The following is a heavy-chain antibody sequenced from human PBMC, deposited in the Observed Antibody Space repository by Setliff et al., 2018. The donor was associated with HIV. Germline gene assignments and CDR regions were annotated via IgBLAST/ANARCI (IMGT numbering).Heavy chain of an antibody. CDR2: ISYSEYT. CDR1: GDPTNSHY. Sequence: SETLSLTCTVSGDPTNSHYWSWIRQPPGEGLEWIGHISYSEYTNYNPSLKSRVTISLDTSKKHFSLDIYSVTAADTAVYYCARDHNSGTLHAFDIWGQGTKVTVSS. CDR3: ARDHNSGTLHAFDI. V-gene: IGHV4-59*11. D-gene: IGHD1-26*01. J-gene: IGHJ3*02.